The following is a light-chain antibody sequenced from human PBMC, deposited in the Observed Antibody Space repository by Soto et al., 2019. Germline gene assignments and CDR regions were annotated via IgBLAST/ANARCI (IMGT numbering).Light chain of an antibody. CDR3: LQDSSNPYT. V-gene: IGKV1-6*01. Sequence: IQMTQSPSSLSASVGDRVTITCRASQGIRKDLGWYQQKPGKAPRLLIYGISTLQSGVPSRFSGSGSGTEFTLTISSLQPEDFATYYCLQDSSNPYTFGQGTKLEIK. CDR2: GIS. CDR1: QGIRKD. J-gene: IGKJ2*01.